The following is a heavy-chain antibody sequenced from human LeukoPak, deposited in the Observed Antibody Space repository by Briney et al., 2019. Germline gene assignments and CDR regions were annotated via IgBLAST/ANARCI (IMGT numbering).Heavy chain of an antibody. CDR2: MNPNSGNT. CDR3: AREPYYYDSSGRRSDAFDI. D-gene: IGHD3-22*01. J-gene: IGHJ3*02. Sequence: ASVKVSCKASGYTFTSYDINWVRQATGQGLEWMGWMNPNSGNTGYAQKFQGRVTMTRNTSISTAYMELSSLRSEDTAVYYCAREPYYYDSSGRRSDAFDIWGQGTMVTVSS. V-gene: IGHV1-8*01. CDR1: GYTFTSYD.